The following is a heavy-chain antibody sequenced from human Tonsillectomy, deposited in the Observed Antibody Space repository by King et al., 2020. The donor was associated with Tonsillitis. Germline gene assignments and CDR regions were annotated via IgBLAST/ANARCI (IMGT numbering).Heavy chain of an antibody. CDR1: GFTFSSYA. Sequence: VQLVESGGGVVQPGRSLRLSCAASGFTFSSYAMHWVRQAPGKALEWVAVISYDGSNKYYADSVKGRFTISRDNSKNTLYLQMNSLRAEDTAVYYCAREGGAGWVGATTWSPGSVDSWGQGTLVTASS. V-gene: IGHV3-30*04. CDR2: ISYDGSNK. CDR3: AREGGAGWVGATTWSPGSVDS. J-gene: IGHJ4*02. D-gene: IGHD1-26*01.